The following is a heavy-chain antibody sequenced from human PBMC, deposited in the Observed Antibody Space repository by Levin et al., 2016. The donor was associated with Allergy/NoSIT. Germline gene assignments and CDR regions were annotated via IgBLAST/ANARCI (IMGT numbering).Heavy chain of an antibody. CDR3: AKVPSSGWYGDDAFDI. D-gene: IGHD6-19*01. V-gene: IGHV3-23*01. CDR1: GFTFSSYA. J-gene: IGHJ3*02. CDR2: ISGSGGST. Sequence: GESLKISCAASGFTFSSYAMSWVRQAPGKGLEWVSAISGSGGSTYYADSVKGRFTISRDNSKNTLYLQMNSLRAEDTAVYYCAKVPSSGWYGDDAFDIWGQGTMVTVSS.